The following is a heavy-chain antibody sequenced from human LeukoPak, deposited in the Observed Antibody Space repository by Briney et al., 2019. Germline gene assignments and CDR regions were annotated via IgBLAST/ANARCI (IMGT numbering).Heavy chain of an antibody. CDR2: IRSKAYRGTT. J-gene: IGHJ6*02. CDR1: GFSFGDHA. CDR3: ARGPIELWHYYGMDV. Sequence: QPGRSLRLSCTGSGFSFGDHAMSWVRQAPGKGLEWVGFIRSKAYRGTTEYAASVKGRFTISRDDSNSIAYLQMNGLKTEDTAVYYCARGPIELWHYYGMDVWGQGTTVIVSS. V-gene: IGHV3-49*04. D-gene: IGHD2-21*01.